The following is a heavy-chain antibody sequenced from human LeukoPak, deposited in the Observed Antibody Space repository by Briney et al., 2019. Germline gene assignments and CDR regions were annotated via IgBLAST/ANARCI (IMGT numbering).Heavy chain of an antibody. CDR3: ARGVPEYYDFWSGYFYYFDY. D-gene: IGHD3-3*01. CDR1: GGSISSYD. Sequence: SETLSLTCTASGGSISSYDWSWIRQPPGKGLEWIGYIYYSGSTNYNPSLKSRVTISVDTSKNQFSLKLTSVTAADTAVYYCARGVPEYYDFWSGYFYYFDYWGQGTLVTVSS. V-gene: IGHV4-59*01. J-gene: IGHJ4*02. CDR2: IYYSGST.